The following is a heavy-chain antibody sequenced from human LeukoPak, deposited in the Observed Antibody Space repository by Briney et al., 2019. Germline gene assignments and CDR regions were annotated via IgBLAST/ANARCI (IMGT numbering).Heavy chain of an antibody. CDR1: GFTFSSYW. CDR3: VRAAAASFDY. V-gene: IGHV3-74*01. CDR2: TNSDGSSI. Sequence: GGSLRLSCAASGFTFSSYWMHWVRQAPGKGLVWVSRTNSDGSSISYADSVRGRFTISRDNAKNTLYLQMNSLRAEDTAVYYCVRAAAASFDYWGQGTLVTVSS. D-gene: IGHD6-13*01. J-gene: IGHJ4*02.